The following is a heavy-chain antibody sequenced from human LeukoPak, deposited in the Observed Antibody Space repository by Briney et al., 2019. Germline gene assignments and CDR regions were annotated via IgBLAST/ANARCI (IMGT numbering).Heavy chain of an antibody. CDR2: INHSGST. CDR1: GGSFSGYY. V-gene: IGHV4-34*01. CDR3: ARGNPHSSSWGFDP. Sequence: PSETLSLTCAVYGGSFSGYYWSWIRQPPGKGLEWIEEINHSGSTNYNPSLKSRVTISVDTSKNQFSLKLSSVTAADTAVYYCARGNPHSSSWGFDPWGQGTLVTVSS. J-gene: IGHJ5*02. D-gene: IGHD6-13*01.